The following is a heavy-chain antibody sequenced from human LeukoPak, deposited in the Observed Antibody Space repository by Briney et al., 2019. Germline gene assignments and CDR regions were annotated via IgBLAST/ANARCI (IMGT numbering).Heavy chain of an antibody. D-gene: IGHD2/OR15-2a*01. CDR2: IWYDGTNE. J-gene: IGHJ5*02. Sequence: GGSLRLPCVASGFNFNTYGMHWVRQAPGKGLEWMASIWYDGTNENYADSVKGRFTISRDNSKNTLYLQMNSLRGEDTAFYYCASLGAFSSNHVLRWFDPWGQGTLVTVSS. V-gene: IGHV3-33*01. CDR1: GFNFNTYG. CDR3: ASLGAFSSNHVLRWFDP.